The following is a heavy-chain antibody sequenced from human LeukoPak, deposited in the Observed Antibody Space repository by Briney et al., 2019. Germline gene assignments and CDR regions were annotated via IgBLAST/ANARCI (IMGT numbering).Heavy chain of an antibody. V-gene: IGHV3-15*01. CDR1: GFTFSNAW. CDR3: TIENEWELLRYYYYGMDV. D-gene: IGHD1-26*01. CDR2: IKSKTDSGTT. Sequence: GGSLRLSCAASGFTFSNAWMSWVRQAPGKGLEWVGRIKSKTDSGTTDYAAPVKGRFTISRDDSKTTLYLQMNSLKTEDTAVYYCTIENEWELLRYYYYGMDVWGQGTTVTVSS. J-gene: IGHJ6*02.